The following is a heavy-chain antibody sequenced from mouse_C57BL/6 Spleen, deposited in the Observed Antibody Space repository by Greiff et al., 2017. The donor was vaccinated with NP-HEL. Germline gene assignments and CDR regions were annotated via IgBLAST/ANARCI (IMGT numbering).Heavy chain of an antibody. Sequence: VQLQQSGPVLVKPGASVKMSCKASGYTFTDYYMNWVKQSHGKSLEWIGVINPYNGGTSYNQKFKGKATLTVDKSSSTAYMELNSLTSEDSAVYYCARSEGWFAYWGQGTLVTVSA. J-gene: IGHJ3*01. V-gene: IGHV1-19*01. CDR3: ARSEGWFAY. CDR1: GYTFTDYY. CDR2: INPYNGGT.